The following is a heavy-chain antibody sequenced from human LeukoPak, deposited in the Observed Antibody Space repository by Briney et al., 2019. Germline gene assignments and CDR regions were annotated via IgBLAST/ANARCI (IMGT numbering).Heavy chain of an antibody. V-gene: IGHV3-7*01. CDR1: GFTFSSYW. J-gene: IGHJ4*02. CDR3: AREDGYCSGGNCYSYFDS. CDR2: IKQDGSEK. D-gene: IGHD2-15*01. Sequence: TGGSLRLSCAASGFTFSSYWMSWVRQAPGKGLEWVANIKQDGSEKYYVDSVKGRFTISRDNAKNSLYLQMNSLRAEDTAVYFCAREDGYCSGGNCYSYFDSWGQGTLVTVSS.